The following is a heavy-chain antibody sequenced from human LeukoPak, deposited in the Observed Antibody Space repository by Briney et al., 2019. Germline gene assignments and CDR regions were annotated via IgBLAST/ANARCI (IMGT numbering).Heavy chain of an antibody. CDR2: IYPGDSDT. V-gene: IGHV5-51*01. J-gene: IGHJ4*02. CDR3: ARLGDPGYSSSWYFDY. CDR1: GYSFTSYW. D-gene: IGHD6-13*01. Sequence: GKSLKISCKGSGYSFTSYWIGWVRQMPGKGLEWMGIIYPGDSDTRYSPSFQGQVTISADKSISTAYLQWSSLKASDTAMYYCARLGDPGYSSSWYFDYWGQGTLVTVSS.